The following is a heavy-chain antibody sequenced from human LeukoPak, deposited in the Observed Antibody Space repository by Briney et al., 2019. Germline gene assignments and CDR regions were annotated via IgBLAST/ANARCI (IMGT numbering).Heavy chain of an antibody. V-gene: IGHV4-38-2*02. CDR1: GYSISSGYY. CDR2: IYHSGST. Sequence: SETLSLTWTVSGYSISSGYYWGWIRQPPGKGLGWIGSIYHSGSTYYNPSLKSRVTISVDTSKNQFSLKLSSVTAADTAVYYCARVLAVAGTLFDHWGQGTLVTVSS. CDR3: ARVLAVAGTLFDH. J-gene: IGHJ5*02. D-gene: IGHD6-19*01.